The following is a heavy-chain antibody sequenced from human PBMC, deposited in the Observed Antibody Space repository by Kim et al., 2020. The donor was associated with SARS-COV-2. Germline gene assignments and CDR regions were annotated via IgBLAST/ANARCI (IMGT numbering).Heavy chain of an antibody. CDR3: AKVDGFGSSLYDMDV. J-gene: IGHJ6*02. Sequence: DSVTGRFTISRVNSKNTLSLQMHSLSVEDTAVYYCAKVDGFGSSLYDMDVWGQGSTVTVSS. V-gene: IGHV3-23*01. D-gene: IGHD6-13*01.